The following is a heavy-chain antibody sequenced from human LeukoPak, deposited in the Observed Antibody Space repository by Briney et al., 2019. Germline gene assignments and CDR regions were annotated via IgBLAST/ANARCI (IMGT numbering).Heavy chain of an antibody. V-gene: IGHV4-59*12. Sequence: SETLSLTCTVSGGSISNYWSWIRQPPGKGLWWIGYIYYSGSTNYNPSLKSRVTISVDTSKNQFSLKLSSVTAADTAVYYCARIEDSGYDYRGWFDPWGQGTLVTVSS. D-gene: IGHD5-12*01. J-gene: IGHJ5*02. CDR3: ARIEDSGYDYRGWFDP. CDR1: GGSISNY. CDR2: IYYSGST.